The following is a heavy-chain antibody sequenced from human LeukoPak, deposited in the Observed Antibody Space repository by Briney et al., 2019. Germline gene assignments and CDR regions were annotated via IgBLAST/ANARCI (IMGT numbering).Heavy chain of an antibody. V-gene: IGHV3-7*01. Sequence: GGSLRLSCAASGFTFSSYWMSWVRQAPGKGLEWVANIKQDGSEKYYVDSVKGRFTISRDNAKNSLYLQMNSLRAEDTAVYYCARDGPLGYYDSSGRAENDAFDIWGQGTMVTVSS. CDR2: IKQDGSEK. J-gene: IGHJ3*02. CDR3: ARDGPLGYYDSSGRAENDAFDI. D-gene: IGHD3-22*01. CDR1: GFTFSSYW.